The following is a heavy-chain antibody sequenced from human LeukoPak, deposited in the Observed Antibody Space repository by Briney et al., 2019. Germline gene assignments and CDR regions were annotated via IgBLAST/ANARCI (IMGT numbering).Heavy chain of an antibody. CDR1: GGSFSGYY. D-gene: IGHD4-11*01. CDR2: INHSGST. Sequence: SETLSLTCAVYGGSFSGYYWSWIRQPPGKGLEWTGEINHSGSTNYNPSLKSRVTISVDTSKNQFSLKLSSVTAADTAVYYCARGDYILRNWFDPWGQGTLVTVSS. J-gene: IGHJ5*02. V-gene: IGHV4-34*01. CDR3: ARGDYILRNWFDP.